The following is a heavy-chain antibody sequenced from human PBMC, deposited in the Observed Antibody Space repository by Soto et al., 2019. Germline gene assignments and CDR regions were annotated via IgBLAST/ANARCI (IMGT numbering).Heavy chain of an antibody. CDR3: ATMNGYFEY. Sequence: GGSLRLSCADSGFRFSSYSMSWVRQTPGKGLEWVAAITATGDRTYYAGSVTGRFTISRDNSKKTHYLQMTSLRAEDTAMYYCATMNGYFEYWGQGTPVTVLL. V-gene: IGHV3-23*01. CDR1: GFRFSSYS. J-gene: IGHJ4*02. D-gene: IGHD3-22*01. CDR2: ITATGDRT.